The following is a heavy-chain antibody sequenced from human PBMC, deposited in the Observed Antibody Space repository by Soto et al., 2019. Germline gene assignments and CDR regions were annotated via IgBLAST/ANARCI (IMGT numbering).Heavy chain of an antibody. D-gene: IGHD3-9*01. J-gene: IGHJ6*02. CDR2: INPSGGST. CDR1: GYTFTSYY. V-gene: IGHV1-46*01. Sequence: GASVKVSCKASGYTFTSYYMHWVRQAPGQGLEWMGIINPSGGSTSYAQKFQGRVTMTRDTSTSTVYMELSSLRSEDTAVYYCAREVVGDYDIWTGYYRPNYGMDVWGQGTTVTVSS. CDR3: AREVVGDYDIWTGYYRPNYGMDV.